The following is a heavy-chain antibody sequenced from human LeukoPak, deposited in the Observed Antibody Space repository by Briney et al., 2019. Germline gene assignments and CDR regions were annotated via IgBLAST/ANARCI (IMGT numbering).Heavy chain of an antibody. J-gene: IGHJ4*02. CDR2: IYHSGSA. CDR1: GGSINTNNW. CDR3: ARDVGSYRRVDY. D-gene: IGHD1-26*01. Sequence: SETLSLTCTVSGGSINTNNWWNWVRQPPGKGLEWIGEIYHSGSANYNPSLKSRVTMSVDRSKNQFSLTLSSVTAADTAVYYCARDVGSYRRVDYWGQRTLVTVSS. V-gene: IGHV4-4*02.